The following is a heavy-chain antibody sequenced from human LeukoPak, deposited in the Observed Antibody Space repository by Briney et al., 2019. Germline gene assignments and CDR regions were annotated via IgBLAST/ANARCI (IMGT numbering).Heavy chain of an antibody. D-gene: IGHD3-10*01. Sequence: LPLTCAVSGGSISSGGYSWSWIRQPPGKGLEWIGYIYHSGSTYYNPSLKSRVTISVDRSKNQFSLKLSSVTAADTAVYYCARGGHYYGSGSYSPTHFDYWGQGTLVTVSS. CDR2: IYHSGST. J-gene: IGHJ4*02. CDR1: GGSISSGGYS. V-gene: IGHV4-30-2*01. CDR3: ARGGHYYGSGSYSPTHFDY.